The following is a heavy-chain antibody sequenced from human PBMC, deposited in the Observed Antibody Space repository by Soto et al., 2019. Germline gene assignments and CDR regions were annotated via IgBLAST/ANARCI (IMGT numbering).Heavy chain of an antibody. D-gene: IGHD2-15*01. CDR2: IIPIFGTA. Sequence: QVQLVQSGAEVKKPGSSVKVSCKASGGTFSSYAISWVRQAPGQGLEWMGGIIPIFGTANYAQKFQGRVTITAAESTSTAYMELSSLRSEDTAVYYCARDLGYCSGGSCPHWFDPWGQGTLVTVSS. CDR1: GGTFSSYA. J-gene: IGHJ5*02. CDR3: ARDLGYCSGGSCPHWFDP. V-gene: IGHV1-69*12.